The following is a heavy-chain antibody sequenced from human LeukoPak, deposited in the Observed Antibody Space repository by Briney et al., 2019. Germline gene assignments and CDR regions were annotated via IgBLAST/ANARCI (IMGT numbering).Heavy chain of an antibody. CDR2: NKEDGSEK. D-gene: IGHD3-10*02. J-gene: IGHJ5*01. CDR1: GFTFRKQW. Sequence: SGGSLRLSCSASGFTFRKQWMTWFRQAPGKGLELVANNKEDGSEKNYVGSVKGRFTISRDRAKNSVYLQMNSLRAEDTAVYYCARELSGDVFDFWGRGTLVIVSS. CDR3: ARELSGDVFDF. V-gene: IGHV3-7*01.